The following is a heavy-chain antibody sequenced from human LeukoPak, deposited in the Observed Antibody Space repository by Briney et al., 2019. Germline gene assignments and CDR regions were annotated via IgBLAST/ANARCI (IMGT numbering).Heavy chain of an antibody. Sequence: ASVKVSCKASGYTFTSYGISWVRQAPGQGLEWIGWISAYNGNTNYAQKLQGRVTMTTDTSTSTAYMELRSLRSDDTAVYYCARALHCSGGSCYFTADYYYYYMDVWGKGTTVTVSS. CDR2: ISAYNGNT. CDR3: ARALHCSGGSCYFTADYYYYYMDV. D-gene: IGHD2-15*01. V-gene: IGHV1-18*01. J-gene: IGHJ6*03. CDR1: GYTFTSYG.